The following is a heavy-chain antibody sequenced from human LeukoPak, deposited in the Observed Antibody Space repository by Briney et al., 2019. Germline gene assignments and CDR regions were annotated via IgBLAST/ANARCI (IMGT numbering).Heavy chain of an antibody. V-gene: IGHV4-34*01. CDR1: GGSFSGYY. J-gene: IGHJ6*03. Sequence: SETLSLTCAASGGSFSGYYWSWLRQPPGKGLEWIGEINHSGSTNYNPSLKSRVTISVDTSKNQFSLKLSSVTAADTAVYYCARGAGYYYYYMDVWGKGTTVTVSS. CDR3: ARGAGYYYYYMDV. CDR2: INHSGST.